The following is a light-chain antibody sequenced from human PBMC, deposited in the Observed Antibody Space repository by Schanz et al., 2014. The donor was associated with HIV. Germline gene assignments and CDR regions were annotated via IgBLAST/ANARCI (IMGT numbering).Light chain of an antibody. V-gene: IGKV3-20*01. CDR3: QYYGSPPWT. CDR2: ATS. Sequence: DIVLTQSPGTLSLSPGGRATLSCGASQRLSSSYLAWYQQKRDQPPRLVIYATSTRAAGIPDRFSGTGSGTDFTLTISRVEPEDYAVYYCQYYGSPPWTFGQGTKVEVK. CDR1: QRLSSSY. J-gene: IGKJ1*01.